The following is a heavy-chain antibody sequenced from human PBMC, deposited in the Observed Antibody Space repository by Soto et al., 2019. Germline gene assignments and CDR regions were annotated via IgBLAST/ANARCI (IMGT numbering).Heavy chain of an antibody. CDR1: GFTLRSYE. Sequence: DEKLVESGGGLVQPGGSLRLSCEASGFTLRSYEMNWVRQAPGKGLEWISYITSSTRTTYYADSVKGRFIISRDNARKSVYLQMNSLRVEDMAIYHCARGNTMIQGDLLYSNGMDVWGQGTTVTVSS. CDR3: ARGNTMIQGDLLYSNGMDV. J-gene: IGHJ6*02. D-gene: IGHD3-22*01. V-gene: IGHV3-48*03. CDR2: ITSSTRTT.